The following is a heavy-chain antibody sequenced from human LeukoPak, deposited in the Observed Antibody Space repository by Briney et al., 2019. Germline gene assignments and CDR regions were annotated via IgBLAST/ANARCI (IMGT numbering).Heavy chain of an antibody. Sequence: SETLSLTCAVYGGSFSGYYWSWIRQPPGKGLEWIGEINHSGSTNYNPSLKSRVTISVDTSKNQFSLKLSSVTAADTAVYYCARRGRITMIVVVISFGAFDIWGQGTMVTVSS. D-gene: IGHD3-22*01. V-gene: IGHV4-34*01. CDR2: INHSGST. CDR1: GGSFSGYY. CDR3: ARRGRITMIVVVISFGAFDI. J-gene: IGHJ3*02.